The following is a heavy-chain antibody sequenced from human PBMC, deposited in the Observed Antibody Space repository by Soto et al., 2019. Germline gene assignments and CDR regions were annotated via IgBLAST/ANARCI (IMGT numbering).Heavy chain of an antibody. Sequence: EVQLLESGGGLVQPGGSLRLSCAASGFTFSSYAMSWVRQAPGKGLEWVSAISGSGGSTYYADSVKGRFTISRDNSQNTLYLQMSSLRAEDTAVYYCANHLWFGEFANWGQGTLVTVSS. CDR2: ISGSGGST. CDR1: GFTFSSYA. CDR3: ANHLWFGEFAN. J-gene: IGHJ4*02. V-gene: IGHV3-23*01. D-gene: IGHD3-10*01.